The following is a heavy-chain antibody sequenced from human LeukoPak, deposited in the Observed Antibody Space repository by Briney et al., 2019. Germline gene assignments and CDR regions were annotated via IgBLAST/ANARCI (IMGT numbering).Heavy chain of an antibody. CDR1: GFTFSSYG. CDR3: AKDLSPGVY. J-gene: IGHJ4*02. V-gene: IGHV3-23*01. Sequence: GGSLRLSCAASGFTFSSYGMSWVRQAPGKGLEWVSAITGSGDTTYYADSVKGRFTISRDNSKSTLYLQMNSLRAEDTAVYYCAKDLSPGVYWGQGTLVTVSS. CDR2: ITGSGDTT.